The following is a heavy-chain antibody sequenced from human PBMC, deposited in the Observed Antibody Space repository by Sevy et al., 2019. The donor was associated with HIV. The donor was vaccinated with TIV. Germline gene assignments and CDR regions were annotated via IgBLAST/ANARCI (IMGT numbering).Heavy chain of an antibody. D-gene: IGHD5-18*01. CDR2: ISYDGSNK. CDR1: AFTFSSYA. J-gene: IGHJ4*02. V-gene: IGHV3-30-3*01. Sequence: GGSLRLSCAASAFTFSSYAMHWVRQAPGKGLEWVAVISYDGSNKYYADSVKGRFTISRDNSKNTLYLQMNSLRAEDTAVYYCARDPRGYSYGYYFDYWGQGTLVTVSS. CDR3: ARDPRGYSYGYYFDY.